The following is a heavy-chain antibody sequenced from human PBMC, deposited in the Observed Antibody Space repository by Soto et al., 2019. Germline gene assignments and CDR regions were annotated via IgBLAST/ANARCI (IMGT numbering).Heavy chain of an antibody. CDR2: IIPKSGGT. Sequence: QVQLVQSGAEVKKPGSSVKVSCKASGGTFSSYAISWVRQAPGQGLEWMGGIIPKSGGTNYAQKFQARVTMTRDTSFRTAYMELSRLRFDDTAVYYCARVSPFGSSSGWFDPWGQGTLVTVSS. J-gene: IGHJ5*02. D-gene: IGHD6-6*01. CDR1: GGTFSSYA. V-gene: IGHV1-2*02. CDR3: ARVSPFGSSSGWFDP.